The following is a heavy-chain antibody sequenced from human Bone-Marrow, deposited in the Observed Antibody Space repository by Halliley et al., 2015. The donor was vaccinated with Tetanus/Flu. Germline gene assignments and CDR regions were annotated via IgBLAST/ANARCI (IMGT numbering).Heavy chain of an antibody. D-gene: IGHD6-19*01. V-gene: IGHV3-21*01. J-gene: IGHJ5*02. CDR1: GFNISNFS. Sequence: SLRLSCAASGFNISNFSMNWVRQAPGKGLEWVPSIRDTSPYIYYADSVKGRFTISRDNAKNSLFPQMNSLTADDTAVYYCARDRSSGWPDNWFDPWGQGTLVTVSS. CDR3: ARDRSSGWPDNWFDP. CDR2: IRDTSPYI.